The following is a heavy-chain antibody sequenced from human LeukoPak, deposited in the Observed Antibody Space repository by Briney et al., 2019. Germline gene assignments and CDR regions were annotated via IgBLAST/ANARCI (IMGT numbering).Heavy chain of an antibody. J-gene: IGHJ4*02. CDR1: GFSLSKVW. CDR2: IKTKTDGGTT. CDR3: TTVDYGDLTPAASSDY. V-gene: IGHV3-15*01. D-gene: IGHD4-17*01. Sequence: GGSLRLSCTASGFSLSKVWMSWVRQAPGQGLVWAGNIKTKTDGGTTEYVAPVRGRFTISRDDSGDTLYLQMNSLKIEDTAVYYCTTVDYGDLTPAASSDYWGQGTLVTVSS.